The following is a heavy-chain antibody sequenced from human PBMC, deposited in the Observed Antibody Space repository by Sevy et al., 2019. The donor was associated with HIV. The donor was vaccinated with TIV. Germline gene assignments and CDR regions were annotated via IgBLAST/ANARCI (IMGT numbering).Heavy chain of an antibody. Sequence: GGSLRLSCAASELTVSNYAMSWVRQAPGKGLEWVSSISGSGGETFYADSVKGCFTISRDKSKNMLFLQMNSLRAEDTALYYCAKDMILVVGEALDIWGQGTMVTVSS. V-gene: IGHV3-23*01. CDR3: AKDMILVVGEALDI. CDR2: ISGSGGET. J-gene: IGHJ3*02. CDR1: ELTVSNYA. D-gene: IGHD3-22*01.